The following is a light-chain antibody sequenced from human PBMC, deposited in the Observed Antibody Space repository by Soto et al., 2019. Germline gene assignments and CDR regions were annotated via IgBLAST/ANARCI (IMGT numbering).Light chain of an antibody. CDR2: DAS. CDR3: QHRSYWPPRLN. Sequence: EIVLTQSPATLSLSPGERATLSCGASRSVSSYLAWYQQNPGQAPRLLIYDASSRATGIPARFSGSGSGTDFTLTLSSLDREHFAVYYCQHRSYWPPRLNFCGGTKVEIK. V-gene: IGKV3-11*01. CDR1: RSVSSY. J-gene: IGKJ4*01.